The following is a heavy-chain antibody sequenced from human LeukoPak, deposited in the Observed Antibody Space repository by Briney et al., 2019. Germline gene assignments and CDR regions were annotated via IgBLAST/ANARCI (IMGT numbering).Heavy chain of an antibody. Sequence: ASVKVSCKASGYTFTGYYMHWVRQAPGQGLEWMGWINPNSGGTNYAQKFQGRVTMTRDASISTAYMELSRLRSDDTAVYYCARVISREAAFGPPYYFDYWGQGTLVTVSS. D-gene: IGHD3-10*01. J-gene: IGHJ4*02. CDR3: ARVISREAAFGPPYYFDY. V-gene: IGHV1-2*02. CDR2: INPNSGGT. CDR1: GYTFTGYY.